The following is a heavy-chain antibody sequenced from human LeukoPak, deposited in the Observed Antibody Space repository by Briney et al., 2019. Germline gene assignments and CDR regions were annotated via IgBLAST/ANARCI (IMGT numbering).Heavy chain of an antibody. CDR1: GGTFSSYA. J-gene: IGHJ3*02. Sequence: SVKVSCKASGGTFSSYAISWVRQAPGQGLEWMGRIIPILGIANYAQKFQGRVTITTDESTSTAYMELSSLRSEDTAVYYCARVHPLQAFDIWGQGTMVTVSS. V-gene: IGHV1-69*04. CDR2: IIPILGIA. CDR3: ARVHPLQAFDI.